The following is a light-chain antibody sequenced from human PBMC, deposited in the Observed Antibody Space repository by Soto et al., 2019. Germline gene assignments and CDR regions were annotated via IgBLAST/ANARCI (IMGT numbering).Light chain of an antibody. CDR2: DVS. CDR3: CSYAGSYTWV. CDR1: SSDVGDYDF. Sequence: QSALTQPRSVSGSPGQSVTISCAGSSSDVGDYDFVSWYHQHPGKVPKLIIFDVSGRPSGVPDRFSGSKSGNTASLTISGLQADDEGVYYCCSYAGSYTWVFGGGTKVTVL. V-gene: IGLV2-11*01. J-gene: IGLJ3*02.